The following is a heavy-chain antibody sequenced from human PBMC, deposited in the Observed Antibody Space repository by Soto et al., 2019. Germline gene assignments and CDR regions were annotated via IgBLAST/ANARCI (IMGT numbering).Heavy chain of an antibody. Sequence: SETLSLTCTVSGGSISSGGYYWSWIRQHPGKGLEWIGYIYYCGSTYYNPSLKSRVTISVDTSKNQFSLKLSSVAAADTAVYYCASAAEDIVVVPAAISVSWFAPWCQGTLVTVSS. D-gene: IGHD2-2*01. J-gene: IGHJ5*02. V-gene: IGHV4-31*03. CDR3: ASAAEDIVVVPAAISVSWFAP. CDR1: GGSISSGGYY. CDR2: IYYCGST.